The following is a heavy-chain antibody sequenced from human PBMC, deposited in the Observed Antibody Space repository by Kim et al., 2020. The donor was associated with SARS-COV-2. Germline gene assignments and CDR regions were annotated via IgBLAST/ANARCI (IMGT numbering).Heavy chain of an antibody. D-gene: IGHD2-15*01. CDR2: IIPIFGTA. CDR1: GGTFSSYA. Sequence: SVKVSCKASGGTFSSYAISWVRQAPGQGLEWMGGIIPIFGTANYAQKFQGRVTITADESTSTAYMELSSLRSEDTAVYYCARGVGYCSGGSCYSRGYTDNYYYYYGMDVWGQGTTVTVSS. V-gene: IGHV1-69*13. CDR3: ARGVGYCSGGSCYSRGYTDNYYYYYGMDV. J-gene: IGHJ6*02.